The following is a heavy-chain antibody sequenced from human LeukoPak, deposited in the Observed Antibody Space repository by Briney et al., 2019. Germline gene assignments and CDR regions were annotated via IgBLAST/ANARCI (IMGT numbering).Heavy chain of an antibody. CDR1: GFSLISSGMS. CDR2: IDWDTDK. V-gene: IGHV2-70*11. J-gene: IGHJ4*02. Sequence: SGPALVKPTQTLTLTCTFSGFSLISSGMSVNWIRQPPGKPLEWLARIDWDTDKYYTTSLKTRLTISEDTSKNQVVLTMTKMDPVDTATYYCARLHYYYDSSGYPQFHFDYWGQGTLVTVSS. CDR3: ARLHYYYDSSGYPQFHFDY. D-gene: IGHD3-22*01.